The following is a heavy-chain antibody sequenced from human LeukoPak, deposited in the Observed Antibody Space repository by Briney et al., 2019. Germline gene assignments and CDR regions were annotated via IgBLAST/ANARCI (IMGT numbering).Heavy chain of an antibody. V-gene: IGHV3-23*01. D-gene: IGHD2-8*01. CDR1: GFTFSSYA. Sequence: GGSLRLSCAASGFTFSSYAMSWVRQAPGKGLEWVSAISGSGGSTYYADSVKGRFTISRDNSKNTLYLQMSSLRAEDTAVYYCAKTGYCTNGVCYNYAMDVWGQGTTVTVSS. J-gene: IGHJ6*02. CDR2: ISGSGGST. CDR3: AKTGYCTNGVCYNYAMDV.